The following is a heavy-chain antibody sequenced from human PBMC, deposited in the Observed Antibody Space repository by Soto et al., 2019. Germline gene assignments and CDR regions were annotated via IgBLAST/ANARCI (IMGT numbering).Heavy chain of an antibody. D-gene: IGHD1-26*01. Sequence: PSETLSLTCILSAASISTGGYSWSWIRQQPGKGPEWIGYIYESGRTYYKPSLKSRASISMDKSRNQFSVRLTSVTAADTAVYCCARGDRYSGSFSDYFDPWGQGTRGTSPQ. CDR3: ARGDRYSGSFSDYFDP. CDR1: AASISTGGYS. V-gene: IGHV4-30-2*01. J-gene: IGHJ5*02. CDR2: IYESGRT.